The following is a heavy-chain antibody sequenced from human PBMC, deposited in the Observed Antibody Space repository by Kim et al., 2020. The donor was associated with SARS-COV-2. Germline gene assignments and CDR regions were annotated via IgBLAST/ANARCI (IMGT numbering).Heavy chain of an antibody. CDR3: AKVARSWFPQYYYYMEV. D-gene: IGHD6-13*01. V-gene: IGHV1-8*01. CDR2: MQPNRGNT. J-gene: IGHJ6*03. Sequence: ASVKVSCKASGYTFTSYDINWVRQVPGQGLEWMGWMQPNRGNTGYAQKFQGRVTMTRDTSINTAYMELNNLRSEDTAVYYCAKVARSWFPQYYYYMEVWGQGTTVTVSS. CDR1: GYTFTSYD.